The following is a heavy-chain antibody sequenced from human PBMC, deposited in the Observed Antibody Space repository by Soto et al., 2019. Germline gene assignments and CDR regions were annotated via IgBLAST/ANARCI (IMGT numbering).Heavy chain of an antibody. Sequence: QVQLVQSGAEVKKPGSSVKVSCKASGGTFSSYAISWVRQAPGQGLEWMGGIITIFGTANYAQKFQGRVTITADESTSTAYMELSSLRSEDTAVYYCASGLATCGGDCYFGTDSWGQGTLVTVSS. D-gene: IGHD2-21*02. CDR1: GGTFSSYA. CDR2: IITIFGTA. J-gene: IGHJ4*02. CDR3: ASGLATCGGDCYFGTDS. V-gene: IGHV1-69*01.